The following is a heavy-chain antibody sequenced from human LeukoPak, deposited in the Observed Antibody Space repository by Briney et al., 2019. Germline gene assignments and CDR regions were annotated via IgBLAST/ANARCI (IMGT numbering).Heavy chain of an antibody. J-gene: IGHJ4*02. V-gene: IGHV3-21*01. CDR3: ARVGFTVFWVGINSFAS. CDR1: GFTFSSYS. CDR2: ITSSSST. Sequence: GGSLRLSCAASGFTFSSYSVNWVRQAPGKGLEWVSSITSSSSTYYSDSVKGRFTISRDNAKNSLYLQMNSLRVEDTAVYYCARVGFTVFWVGINSFASWGKETRFTVS. D-gene: IGHD3-3*01.